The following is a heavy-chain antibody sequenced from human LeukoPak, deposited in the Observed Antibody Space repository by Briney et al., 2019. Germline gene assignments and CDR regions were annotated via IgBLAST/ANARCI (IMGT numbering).Heavy chain of an antibody. CDR1: GGSISSSNW. V-gene: IGHV4-4*02. CDR3: AGSHLSSSFFY. J-gene: IGHJ4*02. CDR2: IYYSGNT. D-gene: IGHD6-13*01. Sequence: SETLSLTCAVSGGSISSSNWWSWVRQPPGKGLEWIGYIYYSGNTDYNPSLKSRITLSVDTSKNQFSLKLSSVTAADTAVYYCAGSHLSSSFFYWGQGTLATVSS.